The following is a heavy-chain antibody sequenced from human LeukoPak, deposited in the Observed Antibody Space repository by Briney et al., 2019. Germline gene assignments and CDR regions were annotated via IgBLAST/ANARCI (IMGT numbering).Heavy chain of an antibody. CDR3: AKGYHYYDSSGYYTDDY. V-gene: IGHV3-30*02. CDR2: IRYDGSNK. D-gene: IGHD3-22*01. CDR1: GFTFSSYG. J-gene: IGHJ4*02. Sequence: GGSLRLSCAASGFTFSSYGMHWVRQAPGKGLEWVAFIRYDGSNKYYADSVKGRFTISRDDSKNTLYLQMNSLRAEDTAVYYCAKGYHYYDSSGYYTDDYWGQGTLVTFSS.